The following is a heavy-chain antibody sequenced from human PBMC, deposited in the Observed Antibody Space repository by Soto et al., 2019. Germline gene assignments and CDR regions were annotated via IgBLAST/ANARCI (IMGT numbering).Heavy chain of an antibody. CDR3: ARPGYYYGSGSYFGAGYWYFDL. CDR2: IYYSGST. J-gene: IGHJ2*01. V-gene: IGHV4-39*01. Sequence: TSETLSLTCAVSSGSISSSNWWSWIRQPPGKGLEWIGSIYYSGSTYYNPSLKSRVTISVDTSKNQFSLKLSSVTAADTAVYYCARPGYYYGSGSYFGAGYWYFDLWGRGTLVTVSS. CDR1: SGSISSSNW. D-gene: IGHD3-10*01.